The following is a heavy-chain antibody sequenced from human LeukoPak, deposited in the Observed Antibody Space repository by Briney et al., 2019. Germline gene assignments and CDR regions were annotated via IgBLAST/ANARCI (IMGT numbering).Heavy chain of an antibody. V-gene: IGHV3-20*01. D-gene: IGHD3-22*01. CDR1: GFTFDDYG. CDR2: INWNGGST. J-gene: IGHJ4*02. Sequence: GGSLRLSCAASGFTFDDYGMSWVRQAPGKGLEWVSGINWNGGSTGYADSVKGRFTISRDNAKNSLYLQMNSLRAEDTALYHCARGDSSGYSDYWGQGTLVTVSS. CDR3: ARGDSSGYSDY.